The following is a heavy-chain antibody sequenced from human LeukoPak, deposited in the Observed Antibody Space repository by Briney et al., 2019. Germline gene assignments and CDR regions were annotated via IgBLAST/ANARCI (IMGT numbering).Heavy chain of an antibody. Sequence: GGSLRLSCAASGFTFSSYGMSWVRQAPGRGLEWVPAISGSGGSTYYADSVKGRFTISRDNSKNTLYLQMNSLRAEDTAVYYCAKYNGDYKAFDIWGQGTMVTVSS. V-gene: IGHV3-23*01. CDR3: AKYNGDYKAFDI. CDR1: GFTFSSYG. J-gene: IGHJ3*02. D-gene: IGHD4-17*01. CDR2: ISGSGGST.